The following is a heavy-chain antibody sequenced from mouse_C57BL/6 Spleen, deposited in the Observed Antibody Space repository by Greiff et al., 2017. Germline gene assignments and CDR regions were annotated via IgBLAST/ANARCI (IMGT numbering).Heavy chain of an antibody. CDR1: RFTFSDYY. Sequence: EVKLVESEGGLVQPGSSMKLSCTASRFTFSDYYMAWVRQVPEKGLEWVANINYDGSSTYYLDSLKSRFIISRDNAKNILYLQMSSLKSEDTATYYCARGSGTWFADWGQGTLVTVSA. CDR2: INYDGSST. D-gene: IGHD4-1*01. V-gene: IGHV5-16*01. CDR3: ARGSGTWFAD. J-gene: IGHJ3*01.